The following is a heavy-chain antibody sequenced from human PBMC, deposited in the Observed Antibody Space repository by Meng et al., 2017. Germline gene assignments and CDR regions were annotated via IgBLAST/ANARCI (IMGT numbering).Heavy chain of an antibody. CDR2: IYYSGST. Sequence: QVQVEESGPGLVRHSWTLTLLCNGAGGSVSSGSYYWSWIRQPPGKGLEWIGYIYYSGSTNYNPSLKSRVTISVDTSKNQFSLKLSSVTAADTAVYYCARVGAITMVRGVNNWFDPWGQGTLVTVAS. V-gene: IGHV4-61*01. J-gene: IGHJ5*02. CDR3: ARVGAITMVRGVNNWFDP. D-gene: IGHD3-10*01. CDR1: GGSVSSGSYY.